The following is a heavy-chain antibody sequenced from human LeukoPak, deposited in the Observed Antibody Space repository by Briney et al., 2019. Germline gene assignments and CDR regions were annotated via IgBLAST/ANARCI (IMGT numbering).Heavy chain of an antibody. D-gene: IGHD1-26*01. CDR1: GYSFSSYW. V-gene: IGHV5-51*03. CDR2: IYPGDSDT. Sequence: GESLKISCKGSGYSFSSYWIGWVRQMPGKGLEWMGIIYPGDSDTRYSPSLQGQVTISADKSINTAYLQWSSLKASDSAMYYCARLSIVGATISYYDYWGQGTLVTVS. CDR3: ARLSIVGATISYYDY. J-gene: IGHJ4*02.